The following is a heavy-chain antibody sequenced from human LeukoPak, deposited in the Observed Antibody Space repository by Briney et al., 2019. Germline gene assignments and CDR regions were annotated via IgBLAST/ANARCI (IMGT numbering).Heavy chain of an antibody. Sequence: GGSLRLSCAASGFTFSTYAMYWVRQAPGKGLEWVAVISYDGSNKYYADSVKGRFTISRDNAKNSLYLQMNSLRAEDTALYHCARVHDFWSGYYNAGPYYYMDVWGKGTTVTVSS. D-gene: IGHD3-3*01. CDR3: ARVHDFWSGYYNAGPYYYMDV. J-gene: IGHJ6*03. V-gene: IGHV3-30-3*01. CDR2: ISYDGSNK. CDR1: GFTFSTYA.